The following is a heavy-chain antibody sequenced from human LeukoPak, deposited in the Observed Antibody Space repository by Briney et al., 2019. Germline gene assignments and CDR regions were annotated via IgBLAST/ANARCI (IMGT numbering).Heavy chain of an antibody. CDR2: INSGGSST. J-gene: IGHJ4*02. D-gene: IGHD6-13*01. CDR3: ATGGSIAASPFDY. Sequence: GGSLRLSCAASGFTFSSYWMHWVRQAPGKGLVWVSRINSGGSSTSYADSVKGRFTISRDNAKNTLYLQMNSLRAEDTAVYYCATGGSIAASPFDYWGQGTLVTVSS. V-gene: IGHV3-74*01. CDR1: GFTFSSYW.